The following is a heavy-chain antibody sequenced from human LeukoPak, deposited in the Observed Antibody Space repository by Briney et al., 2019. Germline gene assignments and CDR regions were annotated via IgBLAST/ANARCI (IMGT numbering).Heavy chain of an antibody. CDR1: GGSISSYY. D-gene: IGHD1-26*01. CDR2: IYYSGST. V-gene: IGHV4-59*01. CDR3: AREEVGALDY. J-gene: IGHJ4*02. Sequence: PSETLSLTCTVSGGSISSYYWSWIRQPPGKGLEWIGYIYYSGSTNYNPSLKSRVTISVDTSKNQFSLKLSSVTAADTAVYYCAREEVGALDYWGQGTLVTVSS.